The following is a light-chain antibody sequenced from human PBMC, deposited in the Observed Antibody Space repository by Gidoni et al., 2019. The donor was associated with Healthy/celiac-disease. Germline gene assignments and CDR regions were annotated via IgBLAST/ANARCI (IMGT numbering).Light chain of an antibody. CDR2: GAS. CDR1: QSVSSSY. V-gene: IGKV3-20*01. J-gene: IGKJ4*01. Sequence: EIVLTQSPGTLSLSPGERATRSCRASQSVSSSYLAWYQQKPGQAPRLLIYGASSRATGIPDRFSGSGSGTDFTLTISRLEPEDFAVYYCQQYGSSPGLTFGGGTKVEIK. CDR3: QQYGSSPGLT.